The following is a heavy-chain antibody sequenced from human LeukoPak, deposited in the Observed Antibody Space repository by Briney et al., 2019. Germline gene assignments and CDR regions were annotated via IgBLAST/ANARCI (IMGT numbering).Heavy chain of an antibody. CDR3: ARDGGITGTTVYFDY. J-gene: IGHJ4*02. CDR1: GFTFSDHY. D-gene: IGHD1-20*01. CDR2: TRNKANSYTT. V-gene: IGHV3-72*01. Sequence: GGSLRLSCAASGFTFSDHYMDWVRQAPGKGLEWVGRTRNKANSYTTEYAASVKGRFTISRDDSKNSQYLQMNSLKTEDTAVYYCARDGGITGTTVYFDYWGQGTLVTVSS.